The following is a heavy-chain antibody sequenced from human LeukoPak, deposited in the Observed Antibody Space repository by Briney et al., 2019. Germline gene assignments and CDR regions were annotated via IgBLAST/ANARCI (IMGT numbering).Heavy chain of an antibody. CDR2: ISYDGSNK. CDR1: GFTFSSYG. CDR3: AKDPFGSSGYVTTAIDY. D-gene: IGHD3-22*01. Sequence: LTGGSLRLSCAASGFTFSSYGMHWVRQAPGKGLEWVAVISYDGSNKYYADSVKGRFTISRDNSKNTLYPQMNSLRAEDTAVYYCAKDPFGSSGYVTTAIDYWGQGTLVTVSS. V-gene: IGHV3-30*18. J-gene: IGHJ4*02.